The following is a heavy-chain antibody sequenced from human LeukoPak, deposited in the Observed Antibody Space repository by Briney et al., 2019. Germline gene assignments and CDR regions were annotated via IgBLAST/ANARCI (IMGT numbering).Heavy chain of an antibody. Sequence: SETLSLTCTVSGGSISSYYWSWIRQPPGKGLEWIGYIYTSGSTNYNPSLKSRVTISVDTSKNQFSRKLSSVTAADTAVYYCARLWGYSSYYYYYMDVWGKGTTVTVSS. D-gene: IGHD5-18*01. J-gene: IGHJ6*03. CDR2: IYTSGST. V-gene: IGHV4-4*09. CDR1: GGSISSYY. CDR3: ARLWGYSSYYYYYMDV.